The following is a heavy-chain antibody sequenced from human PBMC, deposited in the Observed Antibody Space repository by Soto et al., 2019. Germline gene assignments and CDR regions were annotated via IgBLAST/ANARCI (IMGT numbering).Heavy chain of an antibody. CDR3: AREGLYGSIQDNAFNI. CDR1: GYTFNRHD. J-gene: IGHJ3*02. V-gene: IGHV1-8*01. Sequence: QVQLVQSGAEVKRSGASVRISCKASGYTFNRHDINWVRQATGQRPEWIGWMNPNSGNTGYAQKFQGRVTMTRDSYITTAYMDLSSLTSEDTAIYYCAREGLYGSIQDNAFNIWGQGTMVSVSS. D-gene: IGHD6-19*01. CDR2: MNPNSGNT.